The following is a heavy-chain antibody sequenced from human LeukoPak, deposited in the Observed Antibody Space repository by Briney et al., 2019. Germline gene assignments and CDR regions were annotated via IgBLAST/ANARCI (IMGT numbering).Heavy chain of an antibody. Sequence: SGTLSLTCAVSGGSVTSTNWWTWVRQPPGKGLEWIGEVHLDGRTNYNPSLTGRLTLSVDLYENHISLNLTSVTPADTAVYYCAREGSFSRPLDYLGQGTLVTVSS. J-gene: IGHJ4*02. V-gene: IGHV4-4*02. CDR2: VHLDGRT. CDR3: AREGSFSRPLDY. CDR1: GGSVTSTNW. D-gene: IGHD3-3*01.